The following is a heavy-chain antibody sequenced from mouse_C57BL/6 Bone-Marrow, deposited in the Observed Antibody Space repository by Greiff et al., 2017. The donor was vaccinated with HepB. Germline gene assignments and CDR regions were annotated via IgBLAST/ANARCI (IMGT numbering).Heavy chain of an antibody. CDR2: IDPNSGGT. CDR1: GYTFTGYW. Sequence: QVQLKQPGAELVKPGASVKLSCKASGYTFTGYWMHWVKQRPGRGLEWIGRIDPNSGGTKYNEKFKSKATLTVDKPSSTAYMQLSSLTSEDSAVYYCVSGTTVVALYAFEDWGQGTTVTVSS. J-gene: IGHJ4*01. CDR3: VSGTTVVALYAFED. V-gene: IGHV1-72*01. D-gene: IGHD1-1*01.